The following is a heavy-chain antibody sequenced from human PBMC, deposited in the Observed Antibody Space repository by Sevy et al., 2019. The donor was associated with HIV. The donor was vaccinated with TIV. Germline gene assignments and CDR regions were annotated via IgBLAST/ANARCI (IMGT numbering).Heavy chain of an antibody. D-gene: IGHD3-3*01. CDR1: GFNFRDFY. J-gene: IGHJ6*03. CDR3: ARDSRGEEFGFYYYYMDV. Sequence: GGSLRLSCAASGFNFRDFYMTWIRQAPGKGLEWVAYISSSGGAKYYADSVAGRLTISRDNAKNSMYLQMNSLRADDAAIYFCARDSRGEEFGFYYYYMDVWGKRTAVTVSS. V-gene: IGHV3-11*04. CDR2: ISSSGGAK.